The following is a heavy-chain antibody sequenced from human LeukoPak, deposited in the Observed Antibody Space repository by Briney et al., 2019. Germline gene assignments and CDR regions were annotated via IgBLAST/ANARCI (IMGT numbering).Heavy chain of an antibody. CDR3: ARVYDSSGYLYWYFDL. Sequence: SGTLSLTCAVSGGSISSSNWWSWVRQPPGKGLEWIGEIYHSGSTNYNPSLKSRVTISVDKSKNQFSLKLSSVTAADTAVYYCARVYDSSGYLYWYFDLWGRGTLVTVSS. J-gene: IGHJ2*01. CDR1: GGSISSSNW. CDR2: IYHSGST. V-gene: IGHV4-4*02. D-gene: IGHD3-22*01.